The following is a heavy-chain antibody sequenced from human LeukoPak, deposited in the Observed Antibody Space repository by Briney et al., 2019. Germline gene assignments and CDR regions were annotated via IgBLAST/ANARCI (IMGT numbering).Heavy chain of an antibody. CDR1: GYTFSSYG. CDR3: ASFTVIGIAVAGTLDN. D-gene: IGHD6-19*01. CDR2: LSDYNGNT. J-gene: IGHJ4*02. V-gene: IGHV1-18*01. Sequence: GASVTVSCKASGYTFSSYGITWVRQAPGQGLEWMGWLSDYNGNTNYAQKLQSRVTMTTDTSTSTAYMELRSLRSDDTAVYYCASFTVIGIAVAGTLDNWGQGTLVTVSS.